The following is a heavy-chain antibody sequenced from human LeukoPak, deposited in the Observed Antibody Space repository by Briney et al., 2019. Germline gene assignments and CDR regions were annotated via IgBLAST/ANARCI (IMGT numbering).Heavy chain of an antibody. Sequence: GGSLRLSCAASGFTFSNYWMSWVRQAPGKGLEWVSYISSGAGDTYYADSVKGRFTISRDNAQNSLYLQMNGLRDEDTAVYHCARSRSGNYFDYWGQGTLVSVSS. CDR2: ISSGAGDT. CDR3: ARSRSGNYFDY. D-gene: IGHD1-26*01. V-gene: IGHV3-48*02. CDR1: GFTFSNYW. J-gene: IGHJ4*02.